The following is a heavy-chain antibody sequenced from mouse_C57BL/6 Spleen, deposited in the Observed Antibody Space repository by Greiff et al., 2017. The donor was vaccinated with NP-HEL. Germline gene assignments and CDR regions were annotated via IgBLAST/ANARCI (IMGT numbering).Heavy chain of an antibody. V-gene: IGHV1-64*01. CDR2: IHPNSGST. J-gene: IGHJ2*01. CDR1: GYTFTSYW. Sequence: QVQLQQPGAELVKPGASVKLSCKASGYTFTSYWMHWVKQRPGQGLEWIGMIHPNSGSTNYNEKFKSKATLTVDKSSSTAYMQLSSLTSEDSAVYYWARWDYDYDEYYFDYWGQGTTLTVSS. D-gene: IGHD2-4*01. CDR3: ARWDYDYDEYYFDY.